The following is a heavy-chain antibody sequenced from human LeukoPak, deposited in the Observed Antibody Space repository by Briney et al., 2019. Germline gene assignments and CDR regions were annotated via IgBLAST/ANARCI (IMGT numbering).Heavy chain of an antibody. V-gene: IGHV4-34*01. CDR2: INHSGST. Sequence: SETLSLTCAVYGGSFSGYYWSWIRQPPGKGLEWIGEINHSGSTNYNPSLKSRVTISVDTSKNQFSLKLSSVTAADTAVYYCARGSYDILTGYLGGLDYWGQGALVTVS. CDR3: ARGSYDILTGYLGGLDY. D-gene: IGHD3-9*01. CDR1: GGSFSGYY. J-gene: IGHJ4*02.